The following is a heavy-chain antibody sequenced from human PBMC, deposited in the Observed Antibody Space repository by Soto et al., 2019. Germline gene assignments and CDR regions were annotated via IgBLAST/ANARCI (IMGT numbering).Heavy chain of an antibody. CDR2: ISSSGSSI. CDR1: TFTFSNYA. V-gene: IGHV3-21*01. Sequence: VQLLESGGGLVQPGGSLRLSCAASTFTFSNYAMTWVRQAPGKGLEWVSSISSSGSSIYYADSVKGRFTISRDNAKNSLYLQMNSLRAEDTAVYYCARHDYGDYVYWYFDLWGRGTLVTVSS. D-gene: IGHD4-17*01. CDR3: ARHDYGDYVYWYFDL. J-gene: IGHJ2*01.